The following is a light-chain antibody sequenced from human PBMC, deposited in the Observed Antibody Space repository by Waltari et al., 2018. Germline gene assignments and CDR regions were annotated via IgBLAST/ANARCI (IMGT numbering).Light chain of an antibody. CDR3: SSYRRSSTSGGV. V-gene: IGLV2-14*03. CDR1: SSDVGGYNY. Sequence: QSALTQPASVSGSPGQSITIPCTGTSSDVGGYNYVSWYQQHPGKAPKPMIYDVSNRPSGVSNRFTGSKSGNTASLTISGLQTEDEADYYCSSYRRSSTSGGVFGTGTKVTVL. CDR2: DVS. J-gene: IGLJ1*01.